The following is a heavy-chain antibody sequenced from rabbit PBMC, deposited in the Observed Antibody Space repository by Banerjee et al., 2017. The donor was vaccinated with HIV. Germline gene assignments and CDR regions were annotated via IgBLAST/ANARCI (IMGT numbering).Heavy chain of an antibody. D-gene: IGHD8-1*01. J-gene: IGHJ4*01. Sequence: QSLEESGGDLVKPGASLILTCKASGFDLSNYYYMCWVRQAPGKGLEWIGCIDSGDGNTYYASWAKGRSTISKTSSTTVTLHLNSLTAADTATYFCARGSNYYAFNLWGPGTLVTVS. CDR3: ARGSNYYAFNL. CDR2: IDSGDGNT. V-gene: IGHV1S40*01. CDR1: GFDLSNYYY.